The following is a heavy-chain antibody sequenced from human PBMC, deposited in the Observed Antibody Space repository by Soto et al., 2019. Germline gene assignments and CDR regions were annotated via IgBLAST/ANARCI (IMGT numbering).Heavy chain of an antibody. CDR3: AKSNHYFVSAVAWFDP. D-gene: IGHD3-10*01. V-gene: IGHV4-59*01. Sequence: SETLSLTCVVSGGSISSYYWSWMRQTPGKGLEWIGRIYSSGSTKYNPSLKNRAAFSIDTSKNQISLKLTSVTAADTAVYYCAKSNHYFVSAVAWFDPWGQGILVTVSS. J-gene: IGHJ5*02. CDR2: IYSSGST. CDR1: GGSISSYY.